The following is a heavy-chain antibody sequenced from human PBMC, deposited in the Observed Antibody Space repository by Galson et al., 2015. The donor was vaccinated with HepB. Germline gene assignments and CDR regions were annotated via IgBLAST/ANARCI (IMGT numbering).Heavy chain of an antibody. J-gene: IGHJ4*02. D-gene: IGHD3-16*01. V-gene: IGHV3-53*01. Sequence: SLRLSCAASGFTVSSNYMSWVRQAPGKGLEWVSVIYSGGSTYYADSVKGRFTISRDNSKNTLYLQMNSLRAEDTAVYYCARDRPGIGDYVWGSLDYWGQGTLVTVSS. CDR3: ARDRPGIGDYVWGSLDY. CDR2: IYSGGST. CDR1: GFTVSSNY.